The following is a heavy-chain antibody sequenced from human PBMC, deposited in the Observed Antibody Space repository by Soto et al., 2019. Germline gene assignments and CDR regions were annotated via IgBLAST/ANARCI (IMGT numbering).Heavy chain of an antibody. Sequence: VGSLRLSCAASGFTFSDYYMSWIRQAPGKGLEWVSYISSSSSYTNYADSVKGRFTISRDNAKNSLYLQMNSLRAEDTAMYYCAREREGYCTNGVCSQPDWGQGTLVTVSS. CDR2: ISSSSSYT. D-gene: IGHD2-8*01. CDR1: GFTFSDYY. CDR3: AREREGYCTNGVCSQPD. V-gene: IGHV3-11*06. J-gene: IGHJ4*02.